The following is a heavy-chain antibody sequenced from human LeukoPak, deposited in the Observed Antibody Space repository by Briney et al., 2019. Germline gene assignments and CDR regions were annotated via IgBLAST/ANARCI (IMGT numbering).Heavy chain of an antibody. CDR2: IYPGDYET. Sequence: GESLKISCEGSGYSFSNYWIGWGRQMPGKGLEWMWIIYPGDYETRYSPSFQGLVTISVDKSISTAYLQWSSLKASDTAMYYCAIPPGYCGNDCSFDHWGQGTLVTVSS. V-gene: IGHV5-51*01. CDR3: AIPPGYCGNDCSFDH. CDR1: GYSFSNYW. D-gene: IGHD2-21*02. J-gene: IGHJ4*02.